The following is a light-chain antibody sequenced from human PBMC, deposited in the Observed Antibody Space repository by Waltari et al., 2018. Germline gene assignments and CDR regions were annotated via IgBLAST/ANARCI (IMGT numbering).Light chain of an antibody. J-gene: IGKJ1*01. CDR1: QSVLYSSNNKNY. CDR2: WAS. Sequence: DIVMTQSPDSLAVSLGERATINCKSSQSVLYSSNNKNYLAWYQQKPGQPTKLRIYWASTRESGVPDRFSGSGSGTDFTLTISSLQAEDVAVYYCQQYYSTPRTFGQGTKVEIK. CDR3: QQYYSTPRT. V-gene: IGKV4-1*01.